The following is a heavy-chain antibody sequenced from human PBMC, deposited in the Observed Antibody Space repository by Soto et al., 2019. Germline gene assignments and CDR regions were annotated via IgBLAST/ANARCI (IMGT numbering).Heavy chain of an antibody. D-gene: IGHD3-16*01. CDR2: VTSRGDTT. J-gene: IGHJ4*02. Sequence: EVQLLQSGGGLVQPGGSLRLSCAASGFIFSNYAMNWVRQAPGKGLEWVSIVTSRGDTTYYADSVKGRFTISRDNSKNTLYLHVNSLTAEDTAVYYCAKDRLGGGLDYWGQGTLVSVSS. CDR3: AKDRLGGGLDY. CDR1: GFIFSNYA. V-gene: IGHV3-23*01.